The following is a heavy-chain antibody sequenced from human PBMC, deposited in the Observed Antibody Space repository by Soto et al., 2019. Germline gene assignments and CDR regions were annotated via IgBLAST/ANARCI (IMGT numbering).Heavy chain of an antibody. CDR1: GFTVSSNY. CDR3: ARLGYSYGLPNYYFDY. Sequence: PAGSLRLSGAASGFTVSSNYMSWVRQAPGKGLEWVSVIYSGGSTYYADSVKGRFTISRDNSKNTLYLQMNSLRAEDTAVYYCARLGYSYGLPNYYFDYWGQGTLVTVSS. J-gene: IGHJ4*02. V-gene: IGHV3-53*01. CDR2: IYSGGST. D-gene: IGHD5-18*01.